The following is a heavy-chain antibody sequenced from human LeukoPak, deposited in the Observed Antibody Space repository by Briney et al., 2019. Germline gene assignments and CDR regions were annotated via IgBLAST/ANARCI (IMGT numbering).Heavy chain of an antibody. CDR2: ISGSGGST. V-gene: IGHV3-23*01. J-gene: IGHJ3*02. D-gene: IGHD3-10*01. CDR3: ARDLTLLWFGEGPRTDAFDI. CDR1: GFTFSSYG. Sequence: PGGSLRLSCAASGFTFSSYGMSWGRQAPGKGLEWASSISGSGGSTYYADSVKGRFTISRDNSKNTLYLQMNSLRAEDTAVYYCARDLTLLWFGEGPRTDAFDIWGQGTMVTVSS.